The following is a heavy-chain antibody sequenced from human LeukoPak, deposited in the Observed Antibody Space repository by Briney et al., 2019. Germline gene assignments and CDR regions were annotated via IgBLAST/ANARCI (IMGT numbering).Heavy chain of an antibody. CDR2: IRYDGSNK. D-gene: IGHD3-16*01. Sequence: PGGSLRLSCAASGFTFSSYGMHWVRQAPGKGLEWVAFIRYDGSNKYYADSVKGRFTISRDNSKNTLYLQMNSLRAEDTAVYYCARERGEYFDIWGQGTMVTVSS. CDR1: GFTFSSYG. J-gene: IGHJ3*02. CDR3: ARERGEYFDI. V-gene: IGHV3-30*02.